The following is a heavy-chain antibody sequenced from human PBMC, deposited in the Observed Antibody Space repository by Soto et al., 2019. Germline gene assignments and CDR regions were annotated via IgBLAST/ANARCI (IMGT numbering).Heavy chain of an antibody. J-gene: IGHJ3*02. Sequence: ASVKVSCKASGYTFTTFGISWVRQAPGQGLEWMGWISAYTGNTNYAQRLQGRVTMTTDTSTNTAYMELRGLRSDDTAVYYCARAIAYTRRCWRHSAFDIWGQGTTVTVSS. CDR2: ISAYTGNT. V-gene: IGHV1-18*01. CDR3: ARAIAYTRRCWRHSAFDI. D-gene: IGHD3-16*01. CDR1: GYTFTTFG.